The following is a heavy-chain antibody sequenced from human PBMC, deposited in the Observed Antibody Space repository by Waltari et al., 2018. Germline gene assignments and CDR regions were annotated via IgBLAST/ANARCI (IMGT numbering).Heavy chain of an antibody. J-gene: IGHJ4*02. V-gene: IGHV4-59*08. CDR3: ARHGGVAALYYFDY. Sequence: QVQLQESGPGLVEPSETLSLTCSVSTGSVHPYFWSWIRQPPGKGLEWIGYIYSTGPTDYNPSLGSRVTISVDTSKNQFSLRLSSVTAADTAVYYCARHGGVAALYYFDYWGQGTLVTVSS. D-gene: IGHD6-6*01. CDR2: IYSTGPT. CDR1: TGSVHPYF.